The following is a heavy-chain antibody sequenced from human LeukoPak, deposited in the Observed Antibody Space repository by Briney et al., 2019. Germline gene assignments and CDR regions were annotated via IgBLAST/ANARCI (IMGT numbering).Heavy chain of an antibody. CDR3: ATFCSGGDCYSFAP. V-gene: IGHV3-23*01. CDR2: IIGSGGNT. CDR1: GFTFNNYA. D-gene: IGHD2-15*01. Sequence: GGSLRLSCAASGFTFNNYAMTWVRQAPGKGLEWVSTIIGSGGNTDYADSVKGRFTISRDNSKDTLFLQMDSLRVEDTAVYYCATFCSGGDCYSFAPWGQGTLVTVSS. J-gene: IGHJ5*02.